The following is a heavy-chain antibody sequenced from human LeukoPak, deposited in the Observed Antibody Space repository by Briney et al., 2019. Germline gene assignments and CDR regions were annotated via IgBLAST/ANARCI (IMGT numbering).Heavy chain of an antibody. CDR3: ARGRVKYSSSWSLSY. Sequence: PSETLSLTCTVSGGSISSGSYYWSWIRQPAGKGLEWIGRIYTSGSTNYNPSLKSRVTISVDTSKNQFSLKLSSVTAADTAVYYCARGRVKYSSSWSLSYWGQGTLVTVSS. J-gene: IGHJ4*02. V-gene: IGHV4-61*02. D-gene: IGHD6-13*01. CDR2: IYTSGST. CDR1: GGSISSGSYY.